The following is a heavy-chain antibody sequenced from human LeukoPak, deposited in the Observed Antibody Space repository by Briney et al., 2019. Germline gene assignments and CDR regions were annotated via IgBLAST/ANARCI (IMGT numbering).Heavy chain of an antibody. CDR3: ARDPVVFGNNDAFDI. Sequence: PSETLSLTCTVSGGSISSHYWSWIRQPAGKGLEWIGRIYTSGSTNYNPSLKSRVTMSVDTSKNQFSLKLSSVTAADTAVYYCARDPVVFGNNDAFDIWGQGTMVTVSS. V-gene: IGHV4-4*07. CDR1: GGSISSHY. J-gene: IGHJ3*02. CDR2: IYTSGST. D-gene: IGHD1/OR15-1a*01.